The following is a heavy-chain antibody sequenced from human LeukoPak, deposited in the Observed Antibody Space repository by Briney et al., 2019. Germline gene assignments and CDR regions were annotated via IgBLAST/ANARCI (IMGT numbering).Heavy chain of an antibody. Sequence: PGGSLRLSCAASGFTFDDYAMHWARQAPGKGLEWVSLISWDGGSTYYADSVKGRFTISRDNSKNSLYLQMNSLRAEDTALYYCAKDIRGSTSWYGLDSWGQGTLVTVSS. V-gene: IGHV3-43D*03. CDR2: ISWDGGST. J-gene: IGHJ4*02. CDR1: GFTFDDYA. CDR3: AKDIRGSTSWYGLDS. D-gene: IGHD6-13*01.